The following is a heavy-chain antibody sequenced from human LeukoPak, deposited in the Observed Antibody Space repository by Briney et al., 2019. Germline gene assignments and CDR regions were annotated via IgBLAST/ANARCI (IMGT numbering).Heavy chain of an antibody. D-gene: IGHD6-13*01. J-gene: IGHJ5*02. CDR2: ISGSGGST. CDR1: GFTFSSYA. Sequence: GGSLRLSCAASGFTFSSYAMSWVRQAPGKGLEWVSAISGSGGSTYYADSVKGRFTISRDNSKNTLYLQMNSLRAEDTAVYYCAKDLLAAAAGFSSNHKNNWFDPWGQGTLVTVSS. CDR3: AKDLLAAAAGFSSNHKNNWFDP. V-gene: IGHV3-23*01.